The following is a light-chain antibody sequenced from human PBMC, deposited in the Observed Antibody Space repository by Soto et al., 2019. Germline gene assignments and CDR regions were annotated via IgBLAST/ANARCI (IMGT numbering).Light chain of an antibody. CDR2: GAS. J-gene: IGKJ1*01. CDR1: QSVSSN. Sequence: EIVMTQSPATLSVSPGERATLSCRASQSVSSNLAWYQQKPGQAPSLLIYGASTRATGIPARFSGSGSGTEFTLTISSLQSEDFAVYYCQQYNSWPRTLGQGTKV. CDR3: QQYNSWPRT. V-gene: IGKV3-15*01.